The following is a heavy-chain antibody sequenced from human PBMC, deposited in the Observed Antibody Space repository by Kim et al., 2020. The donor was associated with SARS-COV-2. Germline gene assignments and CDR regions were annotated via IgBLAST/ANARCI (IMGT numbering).Heavy chain of an antibody. D-gene: IGHD4-17*01. V-gene: IGHV1-69*04. J-gene: IGHJ6*02. CDR2: IIPILGIA. CDR1: GGTFSSYA. CDR3: ASVQTTVTEYYYYGMDV. Sequence: SVKVSCKASGGTFSSYAISWVRQAPGQGLEWMGRIIPILGIANYAQKFQGRVTITADKSTSTAYMELSSLRSEDTAVYYCASVQTTVTEYYYYGMDVWGQGTTITVSS.